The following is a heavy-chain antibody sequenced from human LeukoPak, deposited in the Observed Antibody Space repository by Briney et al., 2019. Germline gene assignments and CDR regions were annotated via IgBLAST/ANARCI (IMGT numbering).Heavy chain of an antibody. CDR3: ARRQGCSSTSCPPDY. V-gene: IGHV5-51*01. CDR2: IYPDNSDT. J-gene: IGHJ4*02. D-gene: IGHD2-2*01. CDR1: GYSFTTYW. Sequence: GESLKISCQGSGYSFTTYWIAWVRQMPGKGLEWMGIIYPDNSDTRYSPSFQGQVTMSADESINTAYLQWSSLKASDTAIYYCARRQGCSSTSCPPDYWGQGTLVTVSS.